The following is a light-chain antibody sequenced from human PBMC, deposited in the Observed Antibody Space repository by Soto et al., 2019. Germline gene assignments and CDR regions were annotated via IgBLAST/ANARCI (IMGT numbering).Light chain of an antibody. CDR3: QQYGSSPWT. Sequence: EIVLTQSPATLSLSPGERGTLSCRASQSISRSYLACYQQKPGQAPRLLIYAASSRATGIPDRFSGSGSGTDFTLTISRLEPEDFAVYYCQQYGSSPWTFGPGTKVDI. V-gene: IGKV3-20*01. J-gene: IGKJ1*01. CDR2: AAS. CDR1: QSISRSY.